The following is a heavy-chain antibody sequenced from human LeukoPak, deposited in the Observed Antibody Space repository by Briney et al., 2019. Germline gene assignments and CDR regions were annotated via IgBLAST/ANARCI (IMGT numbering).Heavy chain of an antibody. D-gene: IGHD6-13*01. V-gene: IGHV4-59*01. Sequence: SETLSLTCTVSGDSLSPYYWSWIRQPPGKGLEWIGYIDYSGSINYNPSLKSRLTISVDTSKNQFSLNLSSVTAADTAVYYCARDKSSSREAFDPWGQGALVTVSS. J-gene: IGHJ5*02. CDR1: GDSLSPYY. CDR2: IDYSGSI. CDR3: ARDKSSSREAFDP.